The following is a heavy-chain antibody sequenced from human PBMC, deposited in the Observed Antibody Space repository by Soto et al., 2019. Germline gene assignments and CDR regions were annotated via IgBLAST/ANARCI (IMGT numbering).Heavy chain of an antibody. CDR1: GGSFSGYY. Sequence: QVQLQQWGAGRLKPSETLSLTCAVYGGSFSGYYWSWIRHPPGKGLEWIGEINHSGSTNYNPSLKGRVTVSVDTSKGQFSLGLSSVTAADTAVYYCAGLIAAAGRGYFQHWGQGTLVTVS. CDR2: INHSGST. V-gene: IGHV4-34*01. CDR3: AGLIAAAGRGYFQH. D-gene: IGHD6-13*01. J-gene: IGHJ1*01.